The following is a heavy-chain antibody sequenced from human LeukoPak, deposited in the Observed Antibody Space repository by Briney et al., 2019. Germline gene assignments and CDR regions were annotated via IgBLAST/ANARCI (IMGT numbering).Heavy chain of an antibody. Sequence: SQTLSLTCAISGDSVSSNSVTWNWIRQSPSRGLEWLGRTYYRSTWYNDYAVSVRGRITVNPDTSKNQFSLKLRSVTAADTAVYYCARRPRNDILTGTPFDYWGQGILVTVSS. V-gene: IGHV6-1*01. CDR3: ARRPRNDILTGTPFDY. CDR1: GDSVSSNSVT. J-gene: IGHJ4*02. D-gene: IGHD3-9*01. CDR2: TYYRSTWYN.